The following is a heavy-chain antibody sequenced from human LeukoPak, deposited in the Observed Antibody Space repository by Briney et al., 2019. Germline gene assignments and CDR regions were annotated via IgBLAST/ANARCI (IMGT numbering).Heavy chain of an antibody. CDR3: TAGLGKTDDDS. CDR1: GFNFNDAW. Sequence: GGSLRLSCEGSGFNFNDAWMSWIRQAPGRGLEWVGRVRTTAEGETTDYAAPVRGRFIISRDDSKNMVFLQMNRLETGDTAIYYCTAGLGKTDDDSWGQGTLVTVSS. J-gene: IGHJ4*02. D-gene: IGHD4-11*01. CDR2: VRTTAEGETT. V-gene: IGHV3-15*01.